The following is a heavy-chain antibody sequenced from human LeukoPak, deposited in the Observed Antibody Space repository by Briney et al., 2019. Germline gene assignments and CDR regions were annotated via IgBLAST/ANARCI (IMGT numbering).Heavy chain of an antibody. J-gene: IGHJ4*02. Sequence: PSQTLSLTCAVSGGSISSGGYSWSWIRQPPGKGLEWIGYIYHSGSTYYNPSLKSRVTISVDRSKNQFSLKLSSVTAADTAVYYCASSTYYYGSGSYRQYRKFDYWGQGTLVTVSS. CDR1: GGSISSGGYS. CDR3: ASSTYYYGSGSYRQYRKFDY. CDR2: IYHSGST. V-gene: IGHV4-30-2*01. D-gene: IGHD3-10*01.